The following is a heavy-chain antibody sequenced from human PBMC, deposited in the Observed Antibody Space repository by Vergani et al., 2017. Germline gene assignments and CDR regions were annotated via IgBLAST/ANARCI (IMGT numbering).Heavy chain of an antibody. CDR1: GFTFSSYA. D-gene: IGHD3-3*01. CDR3: AKSHRITIFGVVIPWCDP. Sequence: EVQLLESGGGLVQPGGSLRLSCAASGFTFSSYAMSWVRQAPGKGLEWVSAISGSGGSTYYADSVKGRFTISRDNSKNTLYLQMNSLRAEDTAVYYCAKSHRITIFGVVIPWCDPWGQGTLVTVSS. J-gene: IGHJ5*02. V-gene: IGHV3-23*01. CDR2: ISGSGGST.